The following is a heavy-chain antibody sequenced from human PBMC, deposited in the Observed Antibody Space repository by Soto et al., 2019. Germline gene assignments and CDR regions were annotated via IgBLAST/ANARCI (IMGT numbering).Heavy chain of an antibody. J-gene: IGHJ5*02. CDR2: INPNSGGT. CDR1: GYPFTGYY. D-gene: IGHD3-22*01. V-gene: IGHV1-2*02. Sequence: PSVKVSCKASGYPFTGYYMTWVRKAPGKGLEWMGWINPNSGGTNYAQKFQGRVTMTRDTSISPAYMELTRRRLDDTAGYYCARDYAPDYYDSSGYYCGCWFDLWGQGTLVTVSS. CDR3: ARDYAPDYYDSSGYYCGCWFDL.